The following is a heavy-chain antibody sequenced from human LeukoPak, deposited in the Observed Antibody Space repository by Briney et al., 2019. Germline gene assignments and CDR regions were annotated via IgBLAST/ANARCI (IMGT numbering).Heavy chain of an antibody. CDR2: INHSGGT. D-gene: IGHD2-2*01. CDR1: GGSFSGYY. J-gene: IGHJ4*02. Sequence: SETLSLTCAVYGGSFSGYYWSWIRQPPGKGLEWIGEINHSGGTNYNPSLKSRVTTSVDMSRNQFSLKLSSVTAADTAVYYCARGRGYCSSTSCSWDYWGQGTLVTVSS. CDR3: ARGRGYCSSTSCSWDY. V-gene: IGHV4-34*01.